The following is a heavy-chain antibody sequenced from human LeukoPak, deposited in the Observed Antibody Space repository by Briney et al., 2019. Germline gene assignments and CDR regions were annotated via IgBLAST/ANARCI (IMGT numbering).Heavy chain of an antibody. CDR2: IYTSGST. J-gene: IGHJ5*02. CDR3: ARQGNAVIAIFDP. D-gene: IGHD3-9*01. V-gene: IGHV4-4*07. CDR1: GGSISSYY. Sequence: SETLSLTCTVSGGSISSYYWSWIRQPAGKGLEWIGRIYTSGSTNYNPSLKSRVTMSVDKSKNQFSLKMSSVTDADTAVYYCARQGNAVIAIFDPWGQGTLVTVSS.